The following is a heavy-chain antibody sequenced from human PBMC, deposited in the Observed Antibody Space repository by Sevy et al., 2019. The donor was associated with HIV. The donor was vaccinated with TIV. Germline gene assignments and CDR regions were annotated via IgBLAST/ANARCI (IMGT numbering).Heavy chain of an antibody. CDR2: ISSSSSYI. CDR1: GFTFSSYS. V-gene: IGHV3-21*01. CDR3: ARGADSSGYRMWDYYYYGMDV. Sequence: GGSLRLSCAASGFTFSSYSMNWVRQAPGKGLEWVSSISSSSSYIYYADSVKGRFTISRDNAKNSLYLQMNSLGAEDTAVYYCARGADSSGYRMWDYYYYGMDVWGQGTTVTVSS. D-gene: IGHD3-22*01. J-gene: IGHJ6*02.